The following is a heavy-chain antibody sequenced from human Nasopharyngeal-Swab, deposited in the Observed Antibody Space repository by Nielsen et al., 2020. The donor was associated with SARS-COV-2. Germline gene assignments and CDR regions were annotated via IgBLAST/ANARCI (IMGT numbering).Heavy chain of an antibody. CDR2: ISGSGSTL. Sequence: GESLKISCAASGFTFSDHSMIWVRQAPGQGLEWVSYISGSGSTLYYADSVKGRITVSRDNAKSSVYLQMSSLRDEDTAVYYCAKDQAIQLWLRGYFDYWGQGTLVTVSS. D-gene: IGHD5-18*01. J-gene: IGHJ4*02. V-gene: IGHV3-48*02. CDR1: GFTFSDHS. CDR3: AKDQAIQLWLRGYFDY.